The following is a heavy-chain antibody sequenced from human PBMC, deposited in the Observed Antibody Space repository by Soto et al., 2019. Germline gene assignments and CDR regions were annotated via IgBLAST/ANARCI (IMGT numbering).Heavy chain of an antibody. CDR1: GYTFTSYG. V-gene: IGHV1-18*01. CDR3: FVSPSVILNTYGFVTPFDI. Sequence: ASVKVSCKASGYTFTSYGIGWVRQAPGQGLKWMGWISAYNGNTNYAQKLQGRVTMTTDTSASTAYMELRSLRSDDTAVYFCFVSPSVILNTYGFVTPFDIWGQGTMVTVSS. D-gene: IGHD3-10*01. CDR2: ISAYNGNT. J-gene: IGHJ3*02.